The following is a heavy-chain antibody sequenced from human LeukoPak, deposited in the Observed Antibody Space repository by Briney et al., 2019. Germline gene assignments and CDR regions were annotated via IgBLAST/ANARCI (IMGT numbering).Heavy chain of an antibody. CDR2: INSDGRRT. Sequence: PGGSLRLSCVASVFTFNSYWMHWVRQAPGKGLVWVSRINSDGRRTTYADSVKGRFTISRDNAKNTVYLQMNSLRSEDAAVYYCAREYSNLDYWGQGTLVTVSS. V-gene: IGHV3-74*01. J-gene: IGHJ4*02. D-gene: IGHD4-11*01. CDR1: VFTFNSYW. CDR3: AREYSNLDY.